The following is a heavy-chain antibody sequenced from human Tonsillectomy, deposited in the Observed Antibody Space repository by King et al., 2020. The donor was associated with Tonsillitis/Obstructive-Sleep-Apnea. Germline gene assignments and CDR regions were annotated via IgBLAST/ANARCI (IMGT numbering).Heavy chain of an antibody. CDR1: GFTFSTYG. J-gene: IGHJ6*02. CDR2: ISGSGNST. CDR3: AKDHSGGSYCSGNSCPTFGMDV. V-gene: IGHV3-23*04. Sequence: VQLVESGGGLVQPGGSLRLSCAASGFTFSTYGMSWVRQAPGKGPEWVSVISGSGNSTYYSDSVKGRFTISRDNSKNTLYLQMNSLRTEDTAVYYCAKDHSGGSYCSGNSCPTFGMDVWGQGTTVTVSS. D-gene: IGHD2-15*01.